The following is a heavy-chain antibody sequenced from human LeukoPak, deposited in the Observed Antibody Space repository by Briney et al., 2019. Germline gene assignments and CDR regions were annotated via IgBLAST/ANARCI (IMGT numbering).Heavy chain of an antibody. D-gene: IGHD3-10*01. V-gene: IGHV3-23*01. CDR1: VYPFRRCA. Sequence: GGSLRLPCGASVYPFRRCAISWVSQPPGKGLEWGSGISGRCGSTYYADYVKGRFTISRDNSKNTLYLQMNSLRAEDTAVYYCEKGPAFGELLCHYWGQGTLVTVSS. CDR3: EKGPAFGELLCHY. J-gene: IGHJ4*02. CDR2: ISGRCGST.